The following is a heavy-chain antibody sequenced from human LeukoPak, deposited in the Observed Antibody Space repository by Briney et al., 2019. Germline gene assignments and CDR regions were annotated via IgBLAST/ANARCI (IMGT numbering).Heavy chain of an antibody. V-gene: IGHV4-38-2*02. CDR3: ARSGYYYDSSGYYQFDY. CDR1: GYSISSGYH. CDR2: IYHSGST. Sequence: SETLSLTCSVSGYSISSGYHWGWIRQPPGKGLEWIGTIYHSGSTYYKPSLKSRVTVSVDTSKNQFSLKLSSVTAADTAVYYCARSGYYYDSSGYYQFDYWGQGTLVTVSS. J-gene: IGHJ4*02. D-gene: IGHD3-22*01.